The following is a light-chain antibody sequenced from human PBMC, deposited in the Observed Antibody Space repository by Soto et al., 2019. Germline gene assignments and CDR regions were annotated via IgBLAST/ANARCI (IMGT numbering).Light chain of an antibody. J-gene: IGKJ1*01. CDR2: GAS. CDR3: QQYNNWWT. Sequence: EIVMTQSPATLSVSPGERATLSCRASQSVYSNLAWYQQKPGQAPRLLIYGASTRATGIPARFSGSGSGIEFTLTISSLQSEDSAVYYCQQYNNWWTFGQGTKVDI. CDR1: QSVYSN. V-gene: IGKV3-15*01.